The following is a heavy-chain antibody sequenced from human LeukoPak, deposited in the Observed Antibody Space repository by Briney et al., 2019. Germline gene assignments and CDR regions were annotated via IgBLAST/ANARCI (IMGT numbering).Heavy chain of an antibody. CDR3: ARGGQWLVRLDY. Sequence: GGSLRLSCAASGFTFSSYAMHWVRQAPGKGLEWVAVISYDGSNKYYADSVKGRFTISRDNSKNTLYLQMNSLRAEDTAVYYCARGGQWLVRLDYWGQGTLVTVSS. V-gene: IGHV3-30-3*01. J-gene: IGHJ4*02. CDR2: ISYDGSNK. CDR1: GFTFSSYA. D-gene: IGHD6-19*01.